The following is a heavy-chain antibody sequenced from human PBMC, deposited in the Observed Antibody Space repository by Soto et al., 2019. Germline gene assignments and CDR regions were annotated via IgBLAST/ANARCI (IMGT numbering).Heavy chain of an antibody. D-gene: IGHD3-3*01. CDR2: INPNSGGT. Sequence: VASVKVSCKASGYTFTGYYMHWVRQAPGQGLEWMGWINPNSGGTNYAQKFQGWVTMTRDTSISTAYMELSRLRSDDTAVYYCARGGGGGFLEWLLSEKDYNWFDPWGQGTLVTVSS. J-gene: IGHJ5*02. CDR3: ARGGGGGFLEWLLSEKDYNWFDP. V-gene: IGHV1-2*04. CDR1: GYTFTGYY.